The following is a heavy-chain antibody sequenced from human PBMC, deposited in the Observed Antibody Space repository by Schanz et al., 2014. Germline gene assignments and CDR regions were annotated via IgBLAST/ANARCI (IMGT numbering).Heavy chain of an antibody. D-gene: IGHD6-13*01. CDR2: ISYDGSNT. J-gene: IGHJ4*02. CDR3: ARDSFSSSYIDY. V-gene: IGHV3-30*03. Sequence: VRLVESGGGFVQSGGSLRLSCAASGFTFSSYWMHWVRQAPGKGLEWVALISYDGSNTYYPDSVKGRFTVSRDISKNMLYLQMDSLRAEDTALYYCARDSFSSSYIDYWGQGTLVTVSS. CDR1: GFTFSSYW.